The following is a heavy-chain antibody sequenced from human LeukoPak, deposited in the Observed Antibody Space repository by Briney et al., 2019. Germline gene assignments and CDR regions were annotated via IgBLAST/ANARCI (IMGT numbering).Heavy chain of an antibody. J-gene: IGHJ4*02. D-gene: IGHD5-18*01. CDR3: ATGSIQLWPLTSFDY. Sequence: ASVKVSCKASGGTFSSYAISWVRQAPGQGLGWMGGIIPIFGTANYAQKFQGRVTITADESTSTAYMELSSLRSEDTAVYYCATGSIQLWPLTSFDYWGQGTLVTVSS. CDR1: GGTFSSYA. CDR2: IIPIFGTA. V-gene: IGHV1-69*13.